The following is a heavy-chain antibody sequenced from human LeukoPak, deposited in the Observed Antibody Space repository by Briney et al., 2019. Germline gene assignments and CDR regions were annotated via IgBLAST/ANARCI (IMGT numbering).Heavy chain of an antibody. CDR1: GGSISGFY. CDR2: VYYTGNI. V-gene: IGHV4-59*01. J-gene: IGHJ5*02. Sequence: PSETLSLTCTVSGGSISGFYWSWIRQSPGKGLEWIGYVYYTGNINYNPSLKSRVAISVDTSKNQFSLKLTSVTAADTAVYYCARTAYYYDERGNWFDPWGQGTLVTVSS. CDR3: ARTAYYYDERGNWFDP. D-gene: IGHD3-22*01.